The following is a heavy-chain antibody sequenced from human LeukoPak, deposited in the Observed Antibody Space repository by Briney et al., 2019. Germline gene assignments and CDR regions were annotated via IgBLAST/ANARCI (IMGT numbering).Heavy chain of an antibody. J-gene: IGHJ4*02. V-gene: IGHV3-7*03. CDR1: GFTFSSYW. CDR2: IKQDGSEK. Sequence: GGSLRLSCAASGFTFSSYWMSWVRQAPGKGLEWVAHIKQDGSEKYYVDSVKGRFTISRDNSKNTVYLQMNSLRAEDTAVYYCAKTTTGYSSGRFPGWPVDYWGQGTLVTVSS. CDR3: AKTTTGYSSGRFPGWPVDY. D-gene: IGHD6-19*01.